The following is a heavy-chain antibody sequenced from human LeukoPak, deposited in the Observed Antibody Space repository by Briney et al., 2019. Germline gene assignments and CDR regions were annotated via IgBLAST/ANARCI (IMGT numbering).Heavy chain of an antibody. D-gene: IGHD6-13*01. CDR2: ISYNARHE. Sequence: GKSLRLSCVASGFIFSNFGLHWLRQAPGKGLEWVAVISYNARHEYYAESVKGRFTISRDNSKNTVSLQMDNLTIEDTAVYYCARGRSYSSSHYDYWGQGTLVTVSS. CDR1: GFIFSNFG. J-gene: IGHJ4*02. V-gene: IGHV3-30*03. CDR3: ARGRSYSSSHYDY.